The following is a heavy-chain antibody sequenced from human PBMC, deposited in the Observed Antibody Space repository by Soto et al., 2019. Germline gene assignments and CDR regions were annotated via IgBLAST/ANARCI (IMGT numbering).Heavy chain of an antibody. D-gene: IGHD4-4*01. V-gene: IGHV1-69*14. CDR3: AREGCAFGPGAVRGAFVI. J-gene: IGHJ3*02. CDR2: IIPIFGTT. CDR1: GGTFGSNA. Sequence: QVQLVQSETEVRKPGSSVKVSCRASGGTFGSNAISWVRQAPGQGLEWMGNIIPIFGTTKNAQNFQGRVTITADRATTPASRDLGCLPAADPAIYYCAREGCAFGPGAVRGAFVIWGQGGMVTVSS.